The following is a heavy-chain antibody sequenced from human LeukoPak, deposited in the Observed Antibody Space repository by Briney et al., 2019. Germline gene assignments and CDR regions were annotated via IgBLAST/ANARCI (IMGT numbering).Heavy chain of an antibody. V-gene: IGHV4-34*01. Sequence: SETLSLTCAVYGGSFSGYYWSWIRQPPGKGLEWIGEINHSGSTNYNTSLKSRVTISLDTSKNQFSLKLSSVTAADTAMYYCASRIAVAGSFDYWGQGTLVTVSS. CDR2: INHSGST. CDR3: ASRIAVAGSFDY. D-gene: IGHD6-19*01. CDR1: GGSFSGYY. J-gene: IGHJ4*02.